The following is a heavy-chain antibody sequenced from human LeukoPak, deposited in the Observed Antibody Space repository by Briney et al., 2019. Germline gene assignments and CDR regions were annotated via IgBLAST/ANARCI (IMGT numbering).Heavy chain of an antibody. D-gene: IGHD2-2*01. CDR1: GFTFSNAW. V-gene: IGHV3-15*01. CDR3: TTLYCSSTSCYVENSGLPLTNYYYYMDV. J-gene: IGHJ6*03. Sequence: GGSLRLSCAASGFTFSNAWMSWVRQAPGKGLEWVGRIKSKTDGGTTDYAAPVKGRFTISRDDSKNTLYLQMNSLKTEDTAVYYCTTLYCSSTSCYVENSGLPLTNYYYYMDVWGKGTTVTVSS. CDR2: IKSKTDGGTT.